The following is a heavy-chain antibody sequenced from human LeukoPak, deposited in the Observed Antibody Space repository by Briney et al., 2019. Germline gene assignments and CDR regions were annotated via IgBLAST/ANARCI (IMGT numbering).Heavy chain of an antibody. Sequence: SETLSLTCTVSGGSVSSGSYFWTWIRQSPGKRLEYVGYIYDSGRTNYNPSLKSRVTISKDTSKNQFSLKLSSVTAADTAVYYCARDRLGGYSYVYWGQGSLVSVSS. CDR3: ARDRLGGYSYVY. D-gene: IGHD5-12*01. J-gene: IGHJ4*02. CDR2: IYDSGRT. V-gene: IGHV4-61*01. CDR1: GGSVSSGSYF.